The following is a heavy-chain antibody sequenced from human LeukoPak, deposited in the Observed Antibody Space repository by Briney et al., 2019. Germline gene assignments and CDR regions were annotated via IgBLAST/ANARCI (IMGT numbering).Heavy chain of an antibody. CDR1: GFTFSDYY. CDR3: ARPRLRLHRYCSGDNCFEDY. V-gene: IGHV3-11*01. J-gene: IGHJ4*02. Sequence: GGSLRLSCAASGFTFSDYYMSWIRQAPGKGLEWVSYISTSGSTIYYADSVKGRFTISRDNAKNSLYLQMNSLRAEDTAVYYCARPRLRLHRYCSGDNCFEDYWGQGTLVTVSS. D-gene: IGHD2-15*01. CDR2: ISTSGSTI.